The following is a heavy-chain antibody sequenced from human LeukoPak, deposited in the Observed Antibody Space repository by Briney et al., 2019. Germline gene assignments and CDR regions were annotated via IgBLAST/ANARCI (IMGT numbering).Heavy chain of an antibody. CDR3: ARDRTGYIWFDP. V-gene: IGHV1-46*01. D-gene: IGHD3-16*02. CDR2: INPSGGST. CDR1: GYTFTSYY. Sequence: ASVKVSCKASGYTFTSYYMHWVRQAPGQGLEWMGIINPSGGSTSYAQKFQGGVTMTRDMSTSTVYMELSSLRSEDTAVYYCARDRTGYIWFDPWGQGTLVTVSS. J-gene: IGHJ5*02.